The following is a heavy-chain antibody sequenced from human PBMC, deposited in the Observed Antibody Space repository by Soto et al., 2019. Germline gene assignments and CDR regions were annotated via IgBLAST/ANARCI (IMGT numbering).Heavy chain of an antibody. CDR1: GFTFSSYG. V-gene: IGHV3-48*02. CDR2: ISSSSSTI. D-gene: IGHD3-3*01. J-gene: IGHJ5*02. Sequence: GGSLRLSCAASGFTFSSYGMNWVRQAPGKGGEWVSYISSSSSTIYYADSVKGRFTISRDNAKNSLYLQMNSLRDEDTAVYYCASESRFLEWLSLNWFDPWGQGTLVTVSS. CDR3: ASESRFLEWLSLNWFDP.